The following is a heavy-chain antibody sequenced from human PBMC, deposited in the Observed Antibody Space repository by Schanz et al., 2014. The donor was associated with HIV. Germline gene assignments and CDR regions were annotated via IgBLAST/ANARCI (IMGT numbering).Heavy chain of an antibody. CDR3: ASYGGGY. CDR2: VKPNRGET. J-gene: IGHJ4*02. D-gene: IGHD3-10*01. CDR1: GYTFTTHS. V-gene: IGHV1-2*02. Sequence: QVQLVQSGAEVKKPGASVKVSCRASGYTFTTHSMHWVRQAPGQGLEWMGWVKPNRGETRFAQKFQGRVTMTRDMSLNRAYMELRRLRPDDTAIYYCASYGGGYWGQGTLVTVSS.